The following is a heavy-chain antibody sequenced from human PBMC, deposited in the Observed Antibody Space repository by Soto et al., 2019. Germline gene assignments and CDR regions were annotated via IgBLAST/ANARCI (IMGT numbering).Heavy chain of an antibody. J-gene: IGHJ1*01. CDR1: GFTVSSNY. V-gene: IGHV3-53*01. Sequence: EVQLVESGGGLIQPGGSLRLSCAGSGFTVSSNYMSWVRQAPGKGLEWVSVIYSGGNTYYADSVKGRFTISRDNSKNTLYLQMNSLRAEDTAVYYCARQRGPQYFQHWGQGTLVTVSS. CDR2: IYSGGNT. CDR3: ARQRGPQYFQH.